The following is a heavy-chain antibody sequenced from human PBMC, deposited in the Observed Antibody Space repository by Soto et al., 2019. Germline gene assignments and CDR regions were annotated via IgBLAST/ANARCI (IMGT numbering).Heavy chain of an antibody. CDR2: ISGGSATT. J-gene: IGHJ4*01. Sequence: EVQLLESGGGLVQPGRSLRLSCAASGFAFSSYAMSWVRQAPGKGLVWVSAISGGSATTNYADSVKGRFTISRDNSKNTLYQRMQSVCAEVTVVYYCARGVEAAYHDGSSGYYGFDYWGHGPLVTVSS. CDR1: GFAFSSYA. V-gene: IGHV3-23*01. D-gene: IGHD3-22*01. CDR3: ARGVEAAYHDGSSGYYGFDY.